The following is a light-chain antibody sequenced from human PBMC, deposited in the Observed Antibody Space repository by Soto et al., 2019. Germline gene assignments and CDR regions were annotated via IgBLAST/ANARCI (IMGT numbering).Light chain of an antibody. V-gene: IGKV3-20*01. Sequence: EIVLTQSPGTLSLSPGERATLSCRASQSVSTNYLAWYQQNPGQSPRLLIYGATRRATGIPDRFSGSGSGTDFILTISRLEPEDFALYFCQQYGSSPYTFAQGTKLDIK. CDR1: QSVSTNY. J-gene: IGKJ2*01. CDR2: GAT. CDR3: QQYGSSPYT.